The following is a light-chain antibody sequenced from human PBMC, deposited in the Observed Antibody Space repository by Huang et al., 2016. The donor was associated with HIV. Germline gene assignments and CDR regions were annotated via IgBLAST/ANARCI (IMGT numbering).Light chain of an antibody. CDR3: QQSYSAPYT. V-gene: IGKV1-39*01. J-gene: IGKJ2*01. CDR1: QSIRNH. Sequence: DIQMTQSPSSPSASVGDRVTITCRASQSIRNHLNWYQQKPGEAPKLLIYAASSLQGGVPSRFSGSGSGTEFTLIISSLQREDVATYYCQQSYSAPYTFGQGTKVQIK. CDR2: AAS.